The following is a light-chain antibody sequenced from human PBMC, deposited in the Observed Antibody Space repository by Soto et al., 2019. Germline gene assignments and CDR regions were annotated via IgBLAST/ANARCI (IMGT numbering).Light chain of an antibody. CDR1: SSNIGAGYD. Sequence: QSVLTQPPSVSGAPGQRVTISCTGSSSNIGAGYDVHWYQQLPGTAPKLLIYGNSNRPSGVPDRFSGSKSGTSASLAITGLQAEDEADYYCQSYASGLSGSGVFGGGTKVTVL. J-gene: IGLJ2*01. V-gene: IGLV1-40*01. CDR3: QSYASGLSGSGV. CDR2: GNS.